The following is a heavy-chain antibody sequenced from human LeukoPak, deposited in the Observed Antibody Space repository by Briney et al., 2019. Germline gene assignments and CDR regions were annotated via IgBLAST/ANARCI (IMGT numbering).Heavy chain of an antibody. CDR1: GFTFSNYN. CDR2: ISSSSSTI. D-gene: IGHD3-22*01. CDR3: ARDRSSGYSYTTDY. J-gene: IGHJ4*02. V-gene: IGHV3-48*01. Sequence: GGSLRLSCAASGFTFSNYNMNWVRQAPGKGLEWVSYISSSSSTIYYADSVKGRFTISRDNAENSLYLQMNSLRAEDTAVYYCARDRSSGYSYTTDYWGQGTLVTVSS.